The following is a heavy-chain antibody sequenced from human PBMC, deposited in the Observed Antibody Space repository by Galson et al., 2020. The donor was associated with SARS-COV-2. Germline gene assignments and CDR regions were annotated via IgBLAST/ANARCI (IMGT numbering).Heavy chain of an antibody. D-gene: IGHD3-16*01. Sequence: TSETLSLTCTVSGGSISSSDYYWGWIRQSPGKGLEWIGTFYYIGNTYYNPSLESRVTISVDTSKNQFSLKLASVTAADTAVYYCARLLRQYDYWGQGTLVTVSS. CDR2: FYYIGNT. CDR3: ARLLRQYDY. J-gene: IGHJ4*02. V-gene: IGHV4-39*01. CDR1: GGSISSSDYY.